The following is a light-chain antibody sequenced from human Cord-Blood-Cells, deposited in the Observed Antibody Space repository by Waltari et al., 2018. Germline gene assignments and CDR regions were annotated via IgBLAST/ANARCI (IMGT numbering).Light chain of an antibody. CDR1: RGHTSYA. CDR3: QTWGTGFWV. J-gene: IGLJ3*02. Sequence: QLVLTQSPSASASLGASVKLTCTLSRGHTSYAIAWPQQQPEKGPRYLMKLNSDGSHSKGDGIPDRFSGSSSGAERYLTISSLQSEDEADYYCQTWGTGFWVFGGGTKLTVL. V-gene: IGLV4-69*01. CDR2: LNSDGSH.